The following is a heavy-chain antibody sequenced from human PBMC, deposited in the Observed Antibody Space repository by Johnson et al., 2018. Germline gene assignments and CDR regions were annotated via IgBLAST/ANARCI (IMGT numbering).Heavy chain of an antibody. Sequence: QVQLQESGPGLVKPSETLSLTCTVSGGSISSYYWSWIRQPPGKGLEWIGYIYYSGSTNYNPSLKSRVTISVDTSKNQFSLKLSSVTAADTAVYYCARGEYDLPQPDVWGKGTTVTVSS. D-gene: IGHD3-10*01. CDR2: IYYSGST. CDR3: ARGEYDLPQPDV. J-gene: IGHJ6*04. V-gene: IGHV4-59*01. CDR1: GGSISSYY.